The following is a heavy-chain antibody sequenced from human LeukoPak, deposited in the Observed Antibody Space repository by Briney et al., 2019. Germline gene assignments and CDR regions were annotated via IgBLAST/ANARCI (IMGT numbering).Heavy chain of an antibody. CDR3: AKDRLAAEDY. V-gene: IGHV3-23*01. D-gene: IGHD3-3*02. Sequence: PGGSLRLSCAASGFTFSSYAMSWVRQAPGKGLECVSAISGSGGSTFYADSGKGRFTISRDNSKNTLYLQMNSLRAEDTAVYYCAKDRLAAEDYWGQGTLVTVSS. CDR2: ISGSGGST. CDR1: GFTFSSYA. J-gene: IGHJ4*02.